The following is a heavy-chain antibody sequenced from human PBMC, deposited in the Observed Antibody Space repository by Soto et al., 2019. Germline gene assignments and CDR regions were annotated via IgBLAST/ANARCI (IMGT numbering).Heavy chain of an antibody. Sequence: QLQLVQSGAEVKQPGASVKVSCKASGHTFTNYHMHWGRQAPGQGLEWMGIINPSVGSSSYAQKFQGTVTMIRETSSNTVYLELSSLKFEDTAVYFCARGGEGRLFGLLPLDYWGQGTMVTVSS. V-gene: IGHV1-46*01. J-gene: IGHJ4*02. CDR3: ARGGEGRLFGLLPLDY. CDR2: INPSVGSS. D-gene: IGHD3-16*01. CDR1: GHTFTNYH.